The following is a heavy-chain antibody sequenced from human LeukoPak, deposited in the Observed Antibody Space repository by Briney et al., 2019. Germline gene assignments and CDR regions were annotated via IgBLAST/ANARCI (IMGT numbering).Heavy chain of an antibody. D-gene: IGHD6-19*01. CDR1: GYTFTSYY. CDR2: INPSGGST. V-gene: IGHV1-46*01. Sequence: ASVKVSCTASGYTFTSYYMHWVRQAPGQGLERMGIINPSGGSTSYAQKFQGRVTMTRDTSTSTVYMELSSLRSEDTAVYYCARAPHSSGWSRYWGQGTLVTVSS. J-gene: IGHJ4*02. CDR3: ARAPHSSGWSRY.